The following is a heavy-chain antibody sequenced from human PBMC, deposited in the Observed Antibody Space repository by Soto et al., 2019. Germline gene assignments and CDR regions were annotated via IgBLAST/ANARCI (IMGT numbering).Heavy chain of an antibody. Sequence: EVHLVESGGGLVQPGGSLRLSCAASGFTFSNYAMNWVRQAPGKGLEWVSYISHKRSAIYHADSVKGRFTITRGNAKNSLYQQMNSLRDEDTAVYYCAMDPYSSTTVTRMDYWGQGTLVTVSS. CDR2: ISHKRSAI. V-gene: IGHV3-48*02. D-gene: IGHD4-17*01. CDR1: GFTFSNYA. J-gene: IGHJ4*02. CDR3: AMDPYSSTTVTRMDY.